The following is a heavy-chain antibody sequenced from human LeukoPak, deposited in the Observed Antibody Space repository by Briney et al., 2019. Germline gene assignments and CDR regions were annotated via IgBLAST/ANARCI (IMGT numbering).Heavy chain of an antibody. D-gene: IGHD4-11*01. Sequence: SETLSLTCTVSGGSISSYYWSWIRQPAGKGLEWIGRIYSRGGTYYNPSLESRVTISLDTSNIQLSLKVTSMTPADTAVYYCARGREMTTVAGYYSFDYWGQGILVSVSS. CDR2: IYSRGGT. J-gene: IGHJ4*02. V-gene: IGHV4-4*07. CDR3: ARGREMTTVAGYYSFDY. CDR1: GGSISSYY.